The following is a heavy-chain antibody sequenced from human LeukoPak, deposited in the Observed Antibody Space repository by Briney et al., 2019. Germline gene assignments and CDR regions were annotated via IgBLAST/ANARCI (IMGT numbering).Heavy chain of an antibody. CDR1: RFTFSRYW. CDR2: INSDGIST. Sequence: GGSLRLSCAASRFTFSRYWMHWVRQAPGKGLVWVSRINSDGISTSYADSVKGRFTISRDNAKNTPYLQMNSLRAEDTAVYYCARDGNYYDSSGPADYWGQGTLVTVSS. D-gene: IGHD3-22*01. V-gene: IGHV3-74*01. CDR3: ARDGNYYDSSGPADY. J-gene: IGHJ4*02.